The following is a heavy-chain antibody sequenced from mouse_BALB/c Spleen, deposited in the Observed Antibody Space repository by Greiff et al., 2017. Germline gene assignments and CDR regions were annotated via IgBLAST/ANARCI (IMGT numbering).Heavy chain of an antibody. J-gene: IGHJ4*01. CDR2: ISSGSSTI. Sequence: EVHLVESGGGLVQPGGSRKLSCAASGFTFSSFGMHWVRQAPEKGLAWVAYISSGSSTIYYADTVKGRFTISRDNPKNTLFLQMTSLRSEDTAMYYCARSGYGYSYAMDYWGQGTSVTVSS. CDR3: ARSGYGYSYAMDY. CDR1: GFTFSSFG. V-gene: IGHV5-17*02. D-gene: IGHD1-2*01.